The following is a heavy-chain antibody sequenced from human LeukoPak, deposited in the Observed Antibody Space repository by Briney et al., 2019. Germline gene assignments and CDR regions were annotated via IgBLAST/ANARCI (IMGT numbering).Heavy chain of an antibody. CDR1: GFTFSSYA. J-gene: IGHJ4*02. CDR2: ISGSGGST. D-gene: IGHD5-12*01. V-gene: IGHV3-23*01. CDR3: AKDQGGYSGYDLVWVDY. Sequence: GASLRLSCAASGFTFSSYAMSWVRQAPGKGLEWVSAISGSGGSTYYADSVKGRFTISRDNSKNTLYLQMNSLRAADTAVYYCAKDQGGYSGYDLVWVDYWGQGTLVTVSS.